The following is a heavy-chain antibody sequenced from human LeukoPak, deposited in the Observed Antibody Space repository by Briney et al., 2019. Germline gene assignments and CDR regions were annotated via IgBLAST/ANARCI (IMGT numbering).Heavy chain of an antibody. CDR1: GYTLTELS. Sequence: ASVKVSCKVSGYTLTELSMHRVRQAPGQGLEWMGWISAYNGNTNYAQKLQGRVTMTTDTSTSTAYMELRSLRSDDTAVFYCARSRDILKGYYSWWGQGTLVTVSS. J-gene: IGHJ4*02. CDR3: ARSRDILKGYYSW. V-gene: IGHV1-18*01. D-gene: IGHD3-9*01. CDR2: ISAYNGNT.